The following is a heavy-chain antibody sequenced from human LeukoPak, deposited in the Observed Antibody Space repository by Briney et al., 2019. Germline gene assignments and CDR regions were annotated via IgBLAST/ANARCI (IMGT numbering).Heavy chain of an antibody. CDR1: EFTLSSYS. CDR2: ISSSGSYI. CDR3: AREVGVVPGANHYYYYGMDV. Sequence: NPGGSLRLSCAAPEFTLSSYSMNWVRQAPGKGLEWVSSISSSGSYIYYADSDKGRFTITRDNAKNSLYLQMSSLRAEDTAVYYCAREVGVVPGANHYYYYGMDVWGQGTTVTVSS. V-gene: IGHV3-21*01. J-gene: IGHJ6*02. D-gene: IGHD4/OR15-4a*01.